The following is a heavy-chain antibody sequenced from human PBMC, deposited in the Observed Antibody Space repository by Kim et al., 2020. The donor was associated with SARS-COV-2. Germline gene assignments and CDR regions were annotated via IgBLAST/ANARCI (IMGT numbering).Heavy chain of an antibody. CDR2: ISGSGGST. D-gene: IGHD4-17*01. J-gene: IGHJ6*02. CDR1: GFTFSSYA. Sequence: GGSLRLSCAASGFTFSSYAMSWVRQAPGKGLEWVSAISGSGGSTYYADSVKGRFTISRDNSKNTLYLQMNSLRAEDTAVYYCAKREVTTVTTVYYYYGMDVWGQGTTVTVSS. V-gene: IGHV3-23*01. CDR3: AKREVTTVTTVYYYYGMDV.